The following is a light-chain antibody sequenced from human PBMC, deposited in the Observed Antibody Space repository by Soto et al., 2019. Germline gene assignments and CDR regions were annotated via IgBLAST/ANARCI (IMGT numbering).Light chain of an antibody. V-gene: IGLV1-40*01. CDR2: GNS. J-gene: IGLJ2*01. Sequence: VLTQPPSVSGAPGQRVTISCTGSSSNIGAGYDVHWYQQLPGTAPKLLIYGNSNRPSGVPDRFSGSKSGTSASLAITGLQAEDEADYYCQSYDSSLSGSIFGGGTKLTVL. CDR1: SSNIGAGYD. CDR3: QSYDSSLSGSI.